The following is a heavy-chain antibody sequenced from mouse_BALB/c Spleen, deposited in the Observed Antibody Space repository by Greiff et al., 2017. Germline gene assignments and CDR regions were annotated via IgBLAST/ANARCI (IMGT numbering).Heavy chain of an antibody. CDR1: GFTFSSYA. V-gene: IGHV5-9-4*01. CDR2: ISSGGSYT. Sequence: EVMLVESGGGLVKPGGSLKLSCAASGFTFSSYAMSWVRQSPEKRLEWVAEISSGGSYTYYPDTVTGRFTISRDNAKNTLYLEMSSLRSEDTAMYYCARDLDDFPFAYWGQGTLVTVSA. CDR3: ARDLDDFPFAY. D-gene: IGHD2-4*01. J-gene: IGHJ3*01.